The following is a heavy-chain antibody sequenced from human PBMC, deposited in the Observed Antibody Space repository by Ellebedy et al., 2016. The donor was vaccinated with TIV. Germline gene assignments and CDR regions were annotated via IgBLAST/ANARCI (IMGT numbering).Heavy chain of an antibody. J-gene: IGHJ2*01. D-gene: IGHD1/OR15-1a*01. Sequence: ASVKVSCKASGYTFTGYFVHWVRQAPGQGLEWMGWINPNSGGTNYAQKFQGRVTMTRNTSISTAYMELSRLRSDDTAVYYCARARGNNRPARSPNWYFDLWGRGTLVTVSS. CDR2: INPNSGGT. V-gene: IGHV1-2*02. CDR1: GYTFTGYF. CDR3: ARARGNNRPARSPNWYFDL.